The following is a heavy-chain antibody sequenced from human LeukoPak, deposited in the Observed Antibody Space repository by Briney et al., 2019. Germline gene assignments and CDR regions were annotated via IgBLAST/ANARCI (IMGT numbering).Heavy chain of an antibody. J-gene: IGHJ6*02. Sequence: GGSLRLSCAASGFTFSSYWMSWVRQAPGKGLEWVANIKQDGSEKYYVDSVKGRFTISRENAKNSLYLQMNSLRAGDTAVYYCARGSGYSYGPYGMDVWGQGTTVTVSS. CDR3: ARGSGYSYGPYGMDV. CDR1: GFTFSSYW. V-gene: IGHV3-7*01. CDR2: IKQDGSEK. D-gene: IGHD5-18*01.